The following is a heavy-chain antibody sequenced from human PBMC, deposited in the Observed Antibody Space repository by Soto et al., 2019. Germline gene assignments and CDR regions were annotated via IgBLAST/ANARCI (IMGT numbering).Heavy chain of an antibody. D-gene: IGHD3-22*01. V-gene: IGHV4-4*07. CDR2: IYTSGST. J-gene: IGHJ4*02. CDR1: GGSISSYY. CDR3: ARDGYDSSGYHFDY. Sequence: SETLSLTCTVSGGSISSYYWSWIRQPAGKGLEWIGRIYTSGSTNYNPSLKSRVTMSVDTSKNQFSLKLSSVTAADTAVYYCARDGYDSSGYHFDYWGQGTRVTVYS.